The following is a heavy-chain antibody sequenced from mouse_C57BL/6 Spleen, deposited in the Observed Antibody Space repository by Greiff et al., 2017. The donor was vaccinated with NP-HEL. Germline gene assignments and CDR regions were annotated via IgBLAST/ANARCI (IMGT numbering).Heavy chain of an antibody. CDR2: IDPETGGT. D-gene: IGHD4-1*01. V-gene: IGHV1-15*01. Sequence: QVQLQQSGAELVRPGASVTLSCKASGYTFTDYEMHWVKQTPVHGLEWIGAIDPETGGTAYNQKFKGKAILTADKSSSTAYMELRSLTSEDSAVYYCTSPLTAAYFDYWGQGTTLTVSS. CDR3: TSPLTAAYFDY. CDR1: GYTFTDYE. J-gene: IGHJ2*01.